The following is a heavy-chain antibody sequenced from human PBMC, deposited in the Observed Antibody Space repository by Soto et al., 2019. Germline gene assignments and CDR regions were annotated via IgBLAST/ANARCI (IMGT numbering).Heavy chain of an antibody. CDR1: GYTFTSCG. J-gene: IGHJ4*02. V-gene: IGHV1-18*01. CDR3: ARGRWTQTTADYYLDY. Sequence: GASVKVSCKASGYTFTSCGIIWVRQAPGQGLEWMGWISPYNGNTNYAQKLQGRVTIATDTSTNTAYMELSSLTSEDTTVYYCARGRWTQTTADYYLDYWGQGTLVTVSS. CDR2: ISPYNGNT. D-gene: IGHD1-1*01.